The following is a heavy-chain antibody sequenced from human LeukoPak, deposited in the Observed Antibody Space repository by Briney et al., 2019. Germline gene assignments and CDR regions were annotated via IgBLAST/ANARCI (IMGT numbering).Heavy chain of an antibody. Sequence: ASVKVSCKASGYTFTGYYMHWVRQAPGQGLEWMGWINPNSGGTNYVQKFQGRVTMTRDTSIRTAYMELSRLRSDDTAVYYCARVPYYYGSGSYYRYYFDNWGQGTLVTVSS. CDR3: ARVPYYYGSGSYYRYYFDN. V-gene: IGHV1-2*02. D-gene: IGHD3-10*01. CDR1: GYTFTGYY. J-gene: IGHJ4*02. CDR2: INPNSGGT.